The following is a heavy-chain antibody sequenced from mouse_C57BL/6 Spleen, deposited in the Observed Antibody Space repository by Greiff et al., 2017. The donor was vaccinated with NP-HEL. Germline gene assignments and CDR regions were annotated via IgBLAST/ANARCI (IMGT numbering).Heavy chain of an antibody. J-gene: IGHJ4*01. V-gene: IGHV2-4*01. CDR1: GFSLTSYG. Sequence: VQLQESGPGLVQPSQSLSITCTVSGFSLTSYGVHWVRQPPGKGLEWLGVIWSGGSTDYNAAFISRLSISKDNSKIQVFFKMNSLQADDTAIYYCAKISNYPYAMDYWGQGTSVTVSS. D-gene: IGHD2-5*01. CDR2: IWSGGST. CDR3: AKISNYPYAMDY.